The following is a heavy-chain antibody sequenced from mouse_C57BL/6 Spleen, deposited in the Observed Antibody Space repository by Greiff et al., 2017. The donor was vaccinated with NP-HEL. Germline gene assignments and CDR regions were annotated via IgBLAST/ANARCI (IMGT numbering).Heavy chain of an antibody. D-gene: IGHD2-3*01. CDR2: IDPEDGDT. CDR1: GFNIKDYY. CDR3: TTEDDGYYDY. V-gene: IGHV14-1*01. Sequence: EVQLQQSGAELVRPGASVKLSCTASGFNIKDYYMHWVKQRPEQGLEWIGRIDPEDGDTEYAPKFQGKATMTADPSSNTAYLQLSSLTSEDTAVYYCTTEDDGYYDYWGQGTTLTVSS. J-gene: IGHJ2*01.